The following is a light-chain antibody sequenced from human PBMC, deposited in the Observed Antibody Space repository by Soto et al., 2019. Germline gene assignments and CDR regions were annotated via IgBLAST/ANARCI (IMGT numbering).Light chain of an antibody. CDR2: VTS. J-gene: IGKJ2*01. Sequence: DIQMTQSPPSLSASVGDRVTITCRASQSINTYLNWYQQKPGKAPKLLIYVTSSLQSGVPSRFSGSGSGTGFTLTISGLLPEDFATYYCQQSFSVPYTFGQGTKMEI. CDR1: QSINTY. V-gene: IGKV1-39*01. CDR3: QQSFSVPYT.